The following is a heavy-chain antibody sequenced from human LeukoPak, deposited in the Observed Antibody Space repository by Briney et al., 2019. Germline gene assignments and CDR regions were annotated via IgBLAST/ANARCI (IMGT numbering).Heavy chain of an antibody. V-gene: IGHV1-2*02. CDR2: INPNSGGT. Sequence: ASVKVSCKASGYTFTAYYIHWVRQAPGQGLEWMGWINPNSGGTNYAQKFQGRVTMTRDTSINTAYMELSSLRSDDTAVYYSTRAKRVIFDYWGQGTLVTVSS. D-gene: IGHD1-1*01. J-gene: IGHJ4*02. CDR1: GYTFTAYY. CDR3: TRAKRVIFDY.